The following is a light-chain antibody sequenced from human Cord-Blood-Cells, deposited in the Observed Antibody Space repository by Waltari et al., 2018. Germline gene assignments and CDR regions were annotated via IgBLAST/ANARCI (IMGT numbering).Light chain of an antibody. CDR2: AAS. CDR3: QQSYSTPFT. V-gene: IGKV1-39*01. J-gene: IGKJ3*01. CDR1: QSISSY. Sequence: DIQMTQSPSSLSASVGDRVTITCRASQSISSYLNWYQQKPGKAPKLRIYAASSLQSGVRSRFSGSGAGTDFTLTISSLQPEDFATYYCQQSYSTPFTFGPGTKVDIK.